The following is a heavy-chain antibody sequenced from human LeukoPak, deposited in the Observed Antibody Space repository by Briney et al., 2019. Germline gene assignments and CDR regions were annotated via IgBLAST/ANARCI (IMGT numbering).Heavy chain of an antibody. CDR1: GFTFSSYA. D-gene: IGHD3-9*01. CDR3: AKLIQIYDILTGYYPWYFDY. J-gene: IGHJ4*02. Sequence: GGSLRLSCAASGFTFSSYAMSWVRQAPGKGLEWVSAISGSGGSTYYADSVKGRFTISRDNSKNTLYLQMNCLRAEDTAVYYCAKLIQIYDILTGYYPWYFDYWGQGTLVTVSS. CDR2: ISGSGGST. V-gene: IGHV3-23*01.